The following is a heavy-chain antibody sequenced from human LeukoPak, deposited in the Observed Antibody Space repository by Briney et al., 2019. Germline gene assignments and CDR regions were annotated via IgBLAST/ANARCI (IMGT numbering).Heavy chain of an antibody. CDR2: ICGSGGDT. Sequence: PGGALRLSCSAPGFTFCNYSLSWGRPAPGKGVEWGSGICGSGGDTYYADSVKGRFTISRDNSKNTLYLQMNGLRAEDTAVYYCAKDRSCTNNICHGDFDYWGQGTLVTVSS. V-gene: IGHV3-23*01. J-gene: IGHJ4*02. CDR1: GFTFCNYS. D-gene: IGHD2-8*01. CDR3: AKDRSCTNNICHGDFDY.